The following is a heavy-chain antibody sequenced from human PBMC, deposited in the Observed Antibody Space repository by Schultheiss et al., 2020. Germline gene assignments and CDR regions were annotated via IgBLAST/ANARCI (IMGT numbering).Heavy chain of an antibody. J-gene: IGHJ4*02. CDR3: ARAPIGMGFDY. CDR1: GFTFSTSG. V-gene: IGHV3-21*05. Sequence: GESLKISCSASGFTFSTSGMNWFRKAPGKGLEWVSYISSSSSYIYYADSVKGRFTISRDNSKNTLYLQMNSLRAEDTAVYYCARAPIGMGFDYWGQGTLVTVSS. D-gene: IGHD1-26*01. CDR2: ISSSSSYI.